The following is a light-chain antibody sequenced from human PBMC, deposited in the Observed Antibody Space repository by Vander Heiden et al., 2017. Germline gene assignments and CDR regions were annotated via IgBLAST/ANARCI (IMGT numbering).Light chain of an antibody. V-gene: IGLV3-25*03. J-gene: IGLJ2*01. CDR2: KDN. CDR3: QSADSSDTYRVI. CDR1: ALPKQY. Sequence: SYELTQPPLVSVSPGQTAKITCSGDALPKQYAYWYQQRPGQAAVLIIYKDNERPSGIPERFSGYSSGTTVTLAISGVQAEDEADYYCQSADSSDTYRVIFGGGTKLTVL.